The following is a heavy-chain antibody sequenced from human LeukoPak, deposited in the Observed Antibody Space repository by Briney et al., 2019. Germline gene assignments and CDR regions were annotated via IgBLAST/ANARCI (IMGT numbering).Heavy chain of an antibody. CDR2: VDYSGTI. D-gene: IGHD6-19*01. V-gene: IGHV4-31*03. CDR1: GGSISSGSHF. CDR3: ARGRLARIPYFDS. J-gene: IGHJ4*02. Sequence: PSQTLSLTCSVSGGSISSGSHFWGWIRQLPGKGLEWLGYVDYSGTIYYNSSLESRLTLSVDTSNNQFSLDLRSMTAADTAVYYCARGRLARIPYFDSWGQGALVAVSS.